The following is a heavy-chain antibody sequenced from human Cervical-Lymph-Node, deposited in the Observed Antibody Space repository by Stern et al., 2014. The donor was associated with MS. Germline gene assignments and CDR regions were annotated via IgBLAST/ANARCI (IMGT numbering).Heavy chain of an antibody. CDR1: GGTFSTYA. Sequence: QVQLMQSGAEVKKPGSSVKVSCKASGGTFSTYAICWVRQAPGQGLEWMGGIIPIFGRTNYAQKFQGRVTITADESLRTDSMELSSLRSEDTAVYYCARGWSYDILTGYSYWGQGTLVTVSS. CDR2: IIPIFGRT. CDR3: ARGWSYDILTGYSY. J-gene: IGHJ4*02. V-gene: IGHV1-69*01. D-gene: IGHD3-9*01.